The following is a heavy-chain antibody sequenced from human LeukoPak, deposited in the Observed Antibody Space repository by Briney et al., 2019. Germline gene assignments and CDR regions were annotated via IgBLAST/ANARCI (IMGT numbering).Heavy chain of an antibody. CDR3: ARVQARYSSGWYQAEYFQH. J-gene: IGHJ1*01. CDR2: ISAYNGNT. D-gene: IGHD6-19*01. V-gene: IGHV1-18*01. CDR1: GYTFTSYG. Sequence: ASVKVSCKASGYTFTSYGISWVRQAPGQGLEWMGWISAYNGNTNYAQKLQGRVTMTTDTSTSTAYMELRSLRSDDTAVYYCARVQARYSSGWYQAEYFQHWGQGTLVTVSS.